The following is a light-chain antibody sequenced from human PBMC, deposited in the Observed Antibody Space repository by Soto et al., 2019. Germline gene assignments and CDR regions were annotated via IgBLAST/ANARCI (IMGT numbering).Light chain of an antibody. J-gene: IGKJ1*01. Sequence: IVMTQSPATPSVSPGERVTLPCRASQSVRNNLVWYQQRPGQAHTLIIYGASSRATGIPARFRGSGSGTEFTLTISSLKSEDFAVYYCQNYNNWPPWTFGQGTKVDIK. CDR3: QNYNNWPPWT. CDR2: GAS. CDR1: QSVRNN. V-gene: IGKV3-15*01.